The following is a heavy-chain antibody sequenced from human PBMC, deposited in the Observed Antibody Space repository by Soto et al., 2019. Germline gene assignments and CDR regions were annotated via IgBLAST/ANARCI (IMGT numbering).Heavy chain of an antibody. CDR1: GYTFTSYG. D-gene: IGHD2-2*01. Sequence: GASVKVSCKASGYTFTSYGISWVRQAPGQGLEWMGWISAYNGNTNYAQKLQGRVTMTTDTSTSTAYMELRSLRSDDTAVYYCARDFCSSTSCYRGEQTPAFDYWGQGTLVTVSS. J-gene: IGHJ4*02. V-gene: IGHV1-18*01. CDR3: ARDFCSSTSCYRGEQTPAFDY. CDR2: ISAYNGNT.